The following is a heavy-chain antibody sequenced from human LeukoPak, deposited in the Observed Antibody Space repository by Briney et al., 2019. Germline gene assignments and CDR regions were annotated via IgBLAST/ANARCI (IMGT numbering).Heavy chain of an antibody. CDR3: ARESRPYCGGDCYSAHFDY. V-gene: IGHV4-59*12. Sequence: SETLSLTCTVSGGSISSYYWSWIRQPPGKGLEWIGYIYYSGSTYYNPSLKSRVTISVDTSKNQFSLKLSSVTAADTAVYYCARESRPYCGGDCYSAHFDYWGQGTLVTVSS. D-gene: IGHD2-21*02. J-gene: IGHJ4*02. CDR1: GGSISSYY. CDR2: IYYSGST.